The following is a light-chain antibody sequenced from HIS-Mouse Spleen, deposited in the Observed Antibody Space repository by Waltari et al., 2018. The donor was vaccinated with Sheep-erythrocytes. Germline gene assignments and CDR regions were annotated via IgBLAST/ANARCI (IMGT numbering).Light chain of an antibody. Sequence: QSVLTQPPSVSEAPRQRVTISWSGSRSNTGNNAVNGYQQLPGKAPKLLIYYDDLLPSGVSDRFSGSKSGTSASLAISGLQSEDEADYYCAAWDDSLNGWVFGGGTKLTVL. CDR3: AAWDDSLNGWV. J-gene: IGLJ3*02. CDR1: RSNTGNNA. V-gene: IGLV1-36*01. CDR2: YDD.